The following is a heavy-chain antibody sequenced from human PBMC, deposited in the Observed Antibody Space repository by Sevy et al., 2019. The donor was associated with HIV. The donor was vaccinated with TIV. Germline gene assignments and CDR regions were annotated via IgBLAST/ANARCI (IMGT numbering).Heavy chain of an antibody. CDR1: GFTFSSAW. J-gene: IGHJ6*02. D-gene: IGHD5-12*01. CDR2: IKSEFDGGAI. Sequence: GGSLRLSCTASGFTFSSAWMSWVRQAPGKGLEWVGRIKSEFDGGAIDYAAPVKGRFSISREDSKTTVYLQMNSLKTDDTDVYYCITDPAYRGYDEEVINYYFYGMDVWGQGTTVTVS. CDR3: ITDPAYRGYDEEVINYYFYGMDV. V-gene: IGHV3-15*01.